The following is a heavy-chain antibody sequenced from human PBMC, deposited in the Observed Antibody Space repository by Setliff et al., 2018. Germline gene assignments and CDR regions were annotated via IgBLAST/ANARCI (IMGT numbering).Heavy chain of an antibody. D-gene: IGHD6-19*01. CDR2: INHRGST. V-gene: IGHV4-34*01. J-gene: IGHJ4*02. Sequence: PSETLSLTCAAYGGTFSDYYWTWIRQPPGKGLEWVGEINHRGSTTYNPSLKSRAAISVDSSKNQFSLKLSSVTAADTAVYYCARGRIAVAGTGVGPFDYWGQGTLVTVSS. CDR1: GGTFSDYY. CDR3: ARGRIAVAGTGVGPFDY.